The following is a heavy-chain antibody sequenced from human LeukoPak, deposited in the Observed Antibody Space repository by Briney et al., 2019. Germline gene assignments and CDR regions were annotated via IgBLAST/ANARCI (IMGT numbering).Heavy chain of an antibody. CDR3: ASGGAQDTAMVGYYDSSGYFDY. V-gene: IGHV4-39*07. Sequence: SETLSLTCTVSGGSISSSSYYWGWMRQPPGKGLEWIGSIYYSGSTYYNPSLKSRVSISIDTSKNQFSLKLSSVTAADTAVYYCASGGAQDTAMVGYYDSSGYFDYWGQGTLVTVSS. J-gene: IGHJ4*02. CDR2: IYYSGST. D-gene: IGHD3-22*01. CDR1: GGSISSSSYY.